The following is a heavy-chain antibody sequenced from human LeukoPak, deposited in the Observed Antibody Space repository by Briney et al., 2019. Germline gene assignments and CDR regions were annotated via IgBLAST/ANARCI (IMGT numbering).Heavy chain of an antibody. V-gene: IGHV3-7*01. CDR1: GFTFSDYW. CDR3: ARPNGGSYYRTN. J-gene: IGHJ4*02. CDR2: INQDGTEK. Sequence: PGGSLRLSCVASGFTFSDYWMSWVRQAPGKGLEWVANINQDGTEKYYVDSVKGRFTISRDNAKNSFYLQMNSLRAEDTAVYYCARPNGGSYYRTNWGQGTLVTVSS. D-gene: IGHD1-26*01.